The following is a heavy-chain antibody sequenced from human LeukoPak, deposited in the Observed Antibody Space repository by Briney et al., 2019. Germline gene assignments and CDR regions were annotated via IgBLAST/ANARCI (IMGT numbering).Heavy chain of an antibody. CDR1: GGSFSGYY. CDR2: INHSGSI. V-gene: IGHV4-34*01. D-gene: IGHD2-2*01. Sequence: PSETLSLTCAVYGGSFSGYYWSWIRQPPGKGLEWIGEINHSGSINYNPSLKSRVTISVDTSKNQFSLKLSSVTAADTAVYYCARTNIVVVPAAMPLDYWGQGTLVTVSS. J-gene: IGHJ4*02. CDR3: ARTNIVVVPAAMPLDY.